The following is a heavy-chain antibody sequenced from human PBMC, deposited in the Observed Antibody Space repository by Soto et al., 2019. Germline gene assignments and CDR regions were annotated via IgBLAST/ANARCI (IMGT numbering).Heavy chain of an antibody. CDR2: IYHSGST. V-gene: IGHV4-4*02. D-gene: IGHD3-10*01. CDR3: ARGYYYGSGSHYYFDY. J-gene: IGHJ4*02. Sequence: QVQLQESGPGLVKPSGTLSLTCAVSGGSISSSNWWSWVRQPPGKGLEWIGEIYHSGSTNYNPSLKSRVTRSVDKSKNQFSLKLSSVTAADTAVYYCARGYYYGSGSHYYFDYWGQGTLVTVSS. CDR1: GGSISSSNW.